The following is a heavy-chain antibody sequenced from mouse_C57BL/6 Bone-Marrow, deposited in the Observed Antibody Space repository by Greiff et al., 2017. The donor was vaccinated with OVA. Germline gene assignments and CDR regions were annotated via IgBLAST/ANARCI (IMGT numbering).Heavy chain of an antibody. CDR3: ARRGRQLRLNAMDY. J-gene: IGHJ4*01. V-gene: IGHV2-2*01. CDR2: IWSGGST. Sequence: QVQLKESGPGLVQPSQSLSITCTVSGFSLTSYGVHWVRQSPGKGLEWLGVIWSGGSTDYNAAFISRLSISKDNSKSQVFFKMNSLQADDTAIYYCARRGRQLRLNAMDYWGQGTSVTVSS. D-gene: IGHD3-2*02. CDR1: GFSLTSYG.